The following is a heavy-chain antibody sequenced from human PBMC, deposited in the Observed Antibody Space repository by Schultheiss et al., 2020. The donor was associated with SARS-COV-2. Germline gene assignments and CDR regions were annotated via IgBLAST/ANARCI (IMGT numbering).Heavy chain of an antibody. J-gene: IGHJ4*02. CDR2: ISGSGGST. D-gene: IGHD6-19*01. Sequence: GGSLRLSCAASGFTFSSYAMSWVRQAPGKGLEWVSAISGSGGSTYYADSVKGRFTISRDNAKNSLYLQMNSLRAEDTAVYYCARYIAVAGNDYWGQGTLVTVSS. V-gene: IGHV3-23*01. CDR3: ARYIAVAGNDY. CDR1: GFTFSSYA.